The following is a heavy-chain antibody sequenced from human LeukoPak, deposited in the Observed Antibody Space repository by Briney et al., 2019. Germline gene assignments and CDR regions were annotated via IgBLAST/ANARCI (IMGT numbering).Heavy chain of an antibody. CDR1: GGTFTSYA. J-gene: IGHJ4*02. CDR2: IIPIFGTA. Sequence: ASVKVSCKASGGTFTSYAISWVRQAPGQGLEWMGGIIPIFGTANYAQKFQGRVTITTDESTSTAYMELSSLRSEDTAVYYCARDLAGDGYNYEDYWGQGTLVTVSS. V-gene: IGHV1-69*05. D-gene: IGHD5-24*01. CDR3: ARDLAGDGYNYEDY.